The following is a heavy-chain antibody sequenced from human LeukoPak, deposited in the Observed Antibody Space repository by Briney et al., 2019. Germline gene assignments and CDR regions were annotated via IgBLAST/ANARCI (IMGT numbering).Heavy chain of an antibody. CDR3: ARDQYDTWSRRGNFDS. CDR2: IKLDGSEK. CDR1: GFTFGKYW. V-gene: IGHV3-7*03. D-gene: IGHD3-3*01. Sequence: GSLRLSCVASGFTFGKYWMSWVRQAPGKGLEWVANIKLDGSEKNYVDSVKGRFTISRDNTKNSLYLQMNSLRVEDTAVFYCARDQYDTWSRRGNFDSWGQGTLVIVSS. J-gene: IGHJ4*02.